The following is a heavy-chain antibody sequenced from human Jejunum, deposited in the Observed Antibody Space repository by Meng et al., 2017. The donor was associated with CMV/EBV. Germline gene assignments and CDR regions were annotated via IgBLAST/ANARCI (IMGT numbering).Heavy chain of an antibody. V-gene: IGHV3-48*03. D-gene: IGHD5-12*01. CDR1: GFTFSNYE. CDR3: ARSKVAMGFDF. CDR2: ITSSGGPA. Sequence: CAGSGFTFSNYEINWVRQAPGKGLEWVSFITSSGGPAYHADSVRGRFTISRDNAKNSVYLQMNGLRVEDTAIYYCARSKVAMGFDFWGQGTLVTASS. J-gene: IGHJ4*02.